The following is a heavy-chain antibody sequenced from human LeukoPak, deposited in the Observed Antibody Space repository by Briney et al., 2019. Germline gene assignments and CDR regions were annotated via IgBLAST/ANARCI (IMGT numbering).Heavy chain of an antibody. CDR3: ARDLLYYGSGSYYSPGY. CDR1: GYTFTSYG. D-gene: IGHD3-10*01. J-gene: IGHJ4*02. V-gene: IGHV1-18*01. CDR2: ISAYNGNT. Sequence: ASVKVSCKASGYTFTSYGVSWVRQAPGQGLEWMGWISAYNGNTNYAQKLQGRVTMTTDTSTSTAYMELRSLRSDDTAVYYCARDLLYYGSGSYYSPGYWGQGTLVTVSS.